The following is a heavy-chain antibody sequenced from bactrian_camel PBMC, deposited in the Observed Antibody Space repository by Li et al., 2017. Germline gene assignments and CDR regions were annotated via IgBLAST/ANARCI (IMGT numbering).Heavy chain of an antibody. CDR1: GFTFSKYG. Sequence: HVQLVESGGGLVQPGGSLRLSCAASGFTFSKYGMNWVRQAPGKGLEWVSAIYSDGSKTTYADSVKGRFTISRDNAKNMVYLQMNGLQAEDSGIYFCASDPNSDSGFWGQGTQVTVS. V-gene: IGHV3S6*01. J-gene: IGHJ6*01. CDR3: ASDPNSDSGF. CDR2: IYSDGSKT. D-gene: IGHD3*01.